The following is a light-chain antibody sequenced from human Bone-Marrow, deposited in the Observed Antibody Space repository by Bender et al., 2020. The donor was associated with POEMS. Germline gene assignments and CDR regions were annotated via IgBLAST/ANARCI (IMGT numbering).Light chain of an antibody. CDR3: ASWDDGLSGPV. CDR1: GSNVGSNY. J-gene: IGLJ3*02. CDR2: SND. Sequence: QSVLTQPPSASGTPGQRVTISCSGSGSNVGSNYVSWYQQVAGTAPKLLIHSNDQRPSGVPDRFSATKSASSASLAISGLRSEDEADYHCASWDDGLSGPVFGGGTKLTVL. V-gene: IGLV1-47*01.